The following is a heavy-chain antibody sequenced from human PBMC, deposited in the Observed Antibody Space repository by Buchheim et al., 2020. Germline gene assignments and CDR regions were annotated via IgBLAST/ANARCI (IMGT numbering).Heavy chain of an antibody. CDR3: ASDYYDTV. CDR1: GFTFSSYA. V-gene: IGHV3-30-3*01. CDR2: ISYDGSNK. J-gene: IGHJ4*02. D-gene: IGHD3-22*01. Sequence: QVQLVESGGGVVQPGRSLRLSCAASGFTFSSYAMHWVRQAPGKGLEWVAVISYDGSNKSYADSVKGRFTISRDNSKNTLYLQMNSLRAEDTAVYYCASDYYDTVWGQGTL.